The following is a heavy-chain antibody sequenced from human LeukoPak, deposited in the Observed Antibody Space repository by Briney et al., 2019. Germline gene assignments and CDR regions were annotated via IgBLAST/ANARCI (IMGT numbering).Heavy chain of an antibody. CDR1: GYDLHTDW. CDR2: IYPGDSDT. Sequence: LGESLKISCKGFGYDLHTDWIGWVRQMPGQGLEWMGLIYPGDSDTRYSPSFQGQVTITADKSINTAYLEWDSLKASDTAMYYCARLLDRSGYYLYYLDYWGQGTLVTVSS. V-gene: IGHV5-51*01. J-gene: IGHJ4*02. CDR3: ARLLDRSGYYLYYLDY. D-gene: IGHD3-22*01.